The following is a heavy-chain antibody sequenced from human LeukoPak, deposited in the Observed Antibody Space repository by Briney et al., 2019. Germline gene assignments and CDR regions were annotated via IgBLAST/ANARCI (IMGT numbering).Heavy chain of an antibody. Sequence: PGGSLRLSCAASGFTFRSYTMNWVRQAPGKGLEWVSSISRSSSYIYYADSVKGRFTLSRDNAKNSLFLQMNSLRAEDTAVYFCARQPDAGGRSPWGRKTRVSVSS. J-gene: IGHJ5*02. CDR3: ARQPDAGGRSP. V-gene: IGHV3-21*01. CDR1: GFTFRSYT. CDR2: ISRSSSYI. D-gene: IGHD2-15*01.